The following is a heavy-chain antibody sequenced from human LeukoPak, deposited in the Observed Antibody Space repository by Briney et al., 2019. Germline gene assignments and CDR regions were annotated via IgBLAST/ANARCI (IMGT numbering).Heavy chain of an antibody. D-gene: IGHD2-15*01. V-gene: IGHV1-69*05. CDR2: IIPIFGTA. CDR3: ARDPVVAAHFDY. Sequence: SVKVSCKASGGTSSSYAISWVRQAPGQGLEWMGRIIPIFGTANYAQKFQGRVTITTDESTSTAYMELSSLRSEDTAVYYCARDPVVAAHFDYWGQGTLVTVSS. J-gene: IGHJ4*02. CDR1: GGTSSSYA.